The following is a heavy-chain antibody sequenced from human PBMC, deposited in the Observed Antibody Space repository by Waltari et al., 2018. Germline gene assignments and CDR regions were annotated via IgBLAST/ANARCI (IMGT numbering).Heavy chain of an antibody. CDR3: ARGGSRWPVPQDY. CDR1: AFRFSAHY. CDR2: ISYSGRTV. D-gene: IGHD6-13*01. J-gene: IGHJ4*02. V-gene: IGHV3-11*04. Sequence: QVRLVESGGGLVKPGGPLRLPWTASAFRFSAHYMNWIRQAPGKGLEWVSYISYSGRTVYNADSVRGRFTISRDNAKNSLYLQINSLRAEDTAVYYCARGGSRWPVPQDYWGQGTLVTFSS.